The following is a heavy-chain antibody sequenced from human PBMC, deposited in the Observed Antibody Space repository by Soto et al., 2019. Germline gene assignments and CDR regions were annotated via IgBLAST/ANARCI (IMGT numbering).Heavy chain of an antibody. Sequence: GASVKVSCKASGYTFTSYYMHWVRQAPGQGLEWMGIINPSGGSTSHAQKFQGRVTMTRDTSTSTVYMELSSLRSEDTAVYYCARERITMVRGVQNPDYWGQGTLVTVSS. CDR2: INPSGGST. V-gene: IGHV1-46*01. D-gene: IGHD3-10*01. CDR3: ARERITMVRGVQNPDY. CDR1: GYTFTSYY. J-gene: IGHJ4*02.